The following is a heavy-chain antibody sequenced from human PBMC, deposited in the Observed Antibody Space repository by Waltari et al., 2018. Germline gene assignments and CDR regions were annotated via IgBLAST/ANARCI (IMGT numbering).Heavy chain of an antibody. CDR1: GFTVSSNY. D-gene: IGHD1-26*01. CDR3: ARDYRIVGATGYYYYMDV. Sequence: EVQLVETGGGLIQPGGSLRLSCAASGFTVSSNYMSWVRQAPGKGLEWVSVIYSGGSAYYADAGKGRFTISRDNSKNTLYLQMNSLRAEDTAVYYCARDYRIVGATGYYYYMDVWGKGTTVTVSS. CDR2: IYSGGSA. J-gene: IGHJ6*03. V-gene: IGHV3-53*02.